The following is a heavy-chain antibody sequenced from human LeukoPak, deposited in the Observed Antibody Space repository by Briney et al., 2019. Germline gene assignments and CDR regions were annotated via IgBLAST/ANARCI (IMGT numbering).Heavy chain of an antibody. Sequence: SGTLSLTCAVSGGSITSTNWWTWVRQPPGKGLEWIGEIYHSGSANYIPSLQSLVTMSVDKSKNLFSLKLSSVTAADTAMYYCARVYCGSSSCYYFDYWGQGILVTVSS. CDR3: ARVYCGSSSCYYFDY. CDR1: GGSITSTNW. CDR2: IYHSGSA. D-gene: IGHD2-2*01. V-gene: IGHV4-4*02. J-gene: IGHJ4*02.